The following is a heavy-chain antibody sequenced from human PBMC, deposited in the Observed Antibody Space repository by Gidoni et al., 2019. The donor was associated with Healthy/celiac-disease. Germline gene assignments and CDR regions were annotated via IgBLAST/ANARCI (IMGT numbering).Heavy chain of an antibody. J-gene: IGHJ6*03. CDR3: ARERKERWLQSQLPTIVDV. CDR2: IYYSGST. D-gene: IGHD5-12*01. CDR1: GGFISSYY. V-gene: IGHV4-59*01. Sequence: HVQLQESGPGLVKPSETMSLTCTVSGGFISSYYWSWIRQPPGKGLEWIGYIYYSGSTNYNPSLKSRVTISVDTSKNQFSLKLSSVTAADTAVYYCARERKERWLQSQLPTIVDVWGKGTTVTVSS.